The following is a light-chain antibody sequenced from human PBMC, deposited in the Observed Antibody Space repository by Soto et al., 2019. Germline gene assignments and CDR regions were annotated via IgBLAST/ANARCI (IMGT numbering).Light chain of an antibody. V-gene: IGLV2-14*03. Sequence: QSALTQPASVSGSPGQSIAISCTGTSSDVGGYNSVSWYQQHPGKAPKLMIYNVSNRPSGVSDRFSGSKSGNTASLTISGLQAEDEADYYCSSYTSINTSVFGTGTKLTFL. J-gene: IGLJ1*01. CDR3: SSYTSINTSV. CDR2: NVS. CDR1: SSDVGGYNS.